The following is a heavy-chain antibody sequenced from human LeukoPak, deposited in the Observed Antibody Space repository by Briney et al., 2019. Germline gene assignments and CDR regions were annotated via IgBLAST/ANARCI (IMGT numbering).Heavy chain of an antibody. CDR3: ARINEDYVWGSYRPTYFDY. CDR1: GGSISSRTYY. Sequence: SETLSLTCIVSGGSISSRTYYWGWIRQPPGKGLEWIGNIYYSGSSYYNPSLKSRVTISVDTSKNQFSLKLSSVTAADTAVYYCARINEDYVWGSYRPTYFDYWGQGTLVTVSS. D-gene: IGHD3-16*02. J-gene: IGHJ4*02. CDR2: IYYSGSS. V-gene: IGHV4-39*07.